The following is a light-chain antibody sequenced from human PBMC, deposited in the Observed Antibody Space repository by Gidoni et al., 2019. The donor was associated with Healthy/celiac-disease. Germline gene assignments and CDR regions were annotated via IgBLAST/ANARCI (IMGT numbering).Light chain of an antibody. CDR2: WAS. J-gene: IGKJ1*01. V-gene: IGKV4-1*01. CDR1: QSVLYSSNNKNY. CDR3: QQYYSTRT. Sequence: DIVMTQSPDSLAVSLGERATINCKSSQSVLYSSNNKNYLAWYQQKPGQPPKLLIYWASTRESGVPYRFSGSGSGTDFTLTISSLQAEDVAVYYCQQYYSTRTFGQGTKVEIK.